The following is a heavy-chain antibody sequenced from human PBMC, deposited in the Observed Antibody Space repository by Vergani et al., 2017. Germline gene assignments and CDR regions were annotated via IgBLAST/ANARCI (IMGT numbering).Heavy chain of an antibody. D-gene: IGHD6-19*01. CDR1: GGSISSGSYY. J-gene: IGHJ3*02. CDR2: IYTSGST. CDR3: ARGTRIAVAEI. V-gene: IGHV4-61*02. Sequence: QVQLQESGPGLVKPSQTLSLTCTVSGGSISSGSYYWSWIRQPAGKGLEWIGRIYTSGSTNYNPSLKSRVTISVDTSKNQFSLKLSSVTAADTAVYYCARGTRIAVAEIWGQGKMVTVSS.